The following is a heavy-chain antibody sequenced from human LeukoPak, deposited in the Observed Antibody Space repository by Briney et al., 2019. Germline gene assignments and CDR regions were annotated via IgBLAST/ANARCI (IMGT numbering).Heavy chain of an antibody. CDR1: GYTFTSYG. J-gene: IGHJ4*02. D-gene: IGHD2-15*01. CDR3: ARDRYCSGGSCYSGALFDY. Sequence: GASVMVSCKASGYTFTSYGISWVRQAPGQGLEWMGWISAYNGNTNYAQKLQGRVTMTTDTSTSTAYMELRSLRSDDTAVYYCARDRYCSGGSCYSGALFDYWGQGTLVTVSS. V-gene: IGHV1-18*01. CDR2: ISAYNGNT.